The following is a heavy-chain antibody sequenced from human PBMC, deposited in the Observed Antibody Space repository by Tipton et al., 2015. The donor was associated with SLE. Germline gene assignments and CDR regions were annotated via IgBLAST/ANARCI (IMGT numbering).Heavy chain of an antibody. D-gene: IGHD2-2*01. J-gene: IGHJ5*02. CDR2: IYFSGSA. CDR3: ARSGGRFPAAIILEAFDP. V-gene: IGHV4-30-4*01. CDR1: GGSINSGAYY. Sequence: LRLSCTVSGGSINSGAYYWNWIRQPPGKGLELIGSIYFSGSAYTNPSLQSRVIISLDTSKNQFFLKLNSVRAADTAVYYCARSGGRFPAAIILEAFDPWGQGTLVTVSS.